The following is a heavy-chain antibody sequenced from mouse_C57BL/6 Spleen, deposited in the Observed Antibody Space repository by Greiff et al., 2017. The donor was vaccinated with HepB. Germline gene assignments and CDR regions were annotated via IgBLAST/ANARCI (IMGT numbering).Heavy chain of an antibody. D-gene: IGHD2-4*01. V-gene: IGHV1-61*01. Sequence: QVQLQQSGAELVRPGSSVKLSCKASGYTFTSYWMDWVKQRPGQGLEWIGNIYPSDSETHYNQKFKDKATLTVDKSSSTAYMQLSSLTSEDSAVYYCARRGDYDRFAYWGQGTLVTVSA. CDR3: ARRGDYDRFAY. J-gene: IGHJ3*01. CDR1: GYTFTSYW. CDR2: IYPSDSET.